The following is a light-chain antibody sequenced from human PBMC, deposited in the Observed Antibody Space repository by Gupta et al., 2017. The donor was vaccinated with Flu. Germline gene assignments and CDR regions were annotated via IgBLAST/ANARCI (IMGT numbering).Light chain of an antibody. CDR3: QETYSTPGGS. CDR2: AAS. Sequence: PSLAASVGDRVTITCRASQRISNYLNWYQQKPGKAPKVLIFAASNFQSGLPSRCNGSGSGTEVSLTISDRQPDDFATYFCQETYSTPGGSFGPGTTVDVK. V-gene: IGKV1-39*01. CDR1: QRISNY. J-gene: IGKJ3*01.